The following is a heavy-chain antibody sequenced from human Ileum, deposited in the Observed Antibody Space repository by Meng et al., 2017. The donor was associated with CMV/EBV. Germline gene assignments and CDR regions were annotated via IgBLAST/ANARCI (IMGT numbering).Heavy chain of an antibody. J-gene: IGHJ4*02. D-gene: IGHD6-25*01. CDR2: IHYDGSSI. Sequence: GGSLRLSCAASGFTFSDYGMHWVRQAPGKGLEWVTFIHYDGSSIDYADSVKGRFTISRDNSQNILYLQMNNLRAEDTAVYYCAKDQNPAFSSGWPYYFDSWGQRTPVTVSS. CDR3: AKDQNPAFSSGWPYYFDS. CDR1: GFTFSDYG. V-gene: IGHV3-30*02.